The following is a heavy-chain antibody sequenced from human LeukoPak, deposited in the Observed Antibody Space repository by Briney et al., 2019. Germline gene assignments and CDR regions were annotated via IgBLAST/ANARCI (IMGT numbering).Heavy chain of an antibody. V-gene: IGHV4-30-4*01. J-gene: IGHJ4*02. CDR3: ARIITMVRGVMDGFDY. Sequence: SETLSLTCTVSGGSISSGDYYWSWIRQPPGKGLEWIGYIYYSGSTYYNPSLKSRVTISVDTSKNQFSLKLSSVTAADTAVYYCARIITMVRGVMDGFDYWGQGTLVTVSS. CDR1: GGSISSGDYY. CDR2: IYYSGST. D-gene: IGHD3-10*01.